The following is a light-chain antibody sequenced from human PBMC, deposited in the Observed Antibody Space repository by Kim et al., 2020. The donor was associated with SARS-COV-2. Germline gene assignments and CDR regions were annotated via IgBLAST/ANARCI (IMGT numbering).Light chain of an antibody. J-gene: IGKJ5*01. CDR2: WAS. CDR3: QQYYSTLIT. Sequence: ATINCKSSQSVLYSSNNKNYLAWYQQKPGQPPNLLIYWASTRESGVPDRFSGSGSGTDFTLTISSLQAEDVAVYYCQQYYSTLITFGQGTRLEIK. CDR1: QSVLYSSNNKNY. V-gene: IGKV4-1*01.